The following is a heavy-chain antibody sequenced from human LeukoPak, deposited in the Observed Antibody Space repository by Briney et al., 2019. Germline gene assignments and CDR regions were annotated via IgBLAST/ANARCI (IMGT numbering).Heavy chain of an antibody. D-gene: IGHD2-2*03. CDR1: GGSISSYY. V-gene: IGHV4-4*07. J-gene: IGHJ3*02. CDR2: IYSSGST. Sequence: KPSETLSPTCSVSGGSISSYYWSWIRQSAGKGLEWIGRIYSSGSTNYNPSLKSRVTMSIDTSKNSISLKLSSVTAADTAVYYCARYGSTIFDIWGRGTIVTVSS. CDR3: ARYGSTIFDI.